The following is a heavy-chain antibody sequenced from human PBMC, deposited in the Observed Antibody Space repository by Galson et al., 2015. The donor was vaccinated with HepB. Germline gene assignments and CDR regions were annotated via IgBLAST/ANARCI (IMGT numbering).Heavy chain of an antibody. V-gene: IGHV3-7*03. Sequence: SLRLSCAASGFTFSSYWMSWVRQAPGKGLEWVANIKQDGSEKYYVDSVKGRFTISRDNAKNSLYLQMNSLRAEDTAVYYCARVQNEGVLRLGELSPLDDAFDIWGQGTMVTVSS. J-gene: IGHJ3*02. CDR1: GFTFSSYW. CDR3: ARVQNEGVLRLGELSPLDDAFDI. D-gene: IGHD3-16*02. CDR2: IKQDGSEK.